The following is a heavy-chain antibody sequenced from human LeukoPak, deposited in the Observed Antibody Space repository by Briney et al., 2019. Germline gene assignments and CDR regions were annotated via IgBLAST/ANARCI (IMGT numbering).Heavy chain of an antibody. D-gene: IGHD3-3*01. V-gene: IGHV1-3*01. Sequence: VASVKVSCTASGYTFTSYAMHWVRQAPGQRLEWMGWINAGNGNTKYSQKFQGRVTITRDTSASTAYMELSSLRSEDTAVYYCAREAYDFWSGNWFDPWGQGTLVTVSS. CDR1: GYTFTSYA. CDR3: AREAYDFWSGNWFDP. J-gene: IGHJ5*02. CDR2: INAGNGNT.